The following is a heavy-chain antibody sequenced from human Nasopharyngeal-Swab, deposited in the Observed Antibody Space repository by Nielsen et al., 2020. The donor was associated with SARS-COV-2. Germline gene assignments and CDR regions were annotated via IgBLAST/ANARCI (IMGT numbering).Heavy chain of an antibody. D-gene: IGHD2-8*01. CDR3: ARVYCTNGVCSPPEYYYYYYMDV. CDR1: GYTFTSYD. Sequence: ASVKVSCKASGYTFTSYDINWVRQATGQGLEWMGWMNPNSGNTGYAQKFQGRVTMTRNTSISTAYMELSSLRSEDTAVYYCARVYCTNGVCSPPEYYYYYYMDVWGKGTTVTVS. V-gene: IGHV1-8*01. CDR2: MNPNSGNT. J-gene: IGHJ6*03.